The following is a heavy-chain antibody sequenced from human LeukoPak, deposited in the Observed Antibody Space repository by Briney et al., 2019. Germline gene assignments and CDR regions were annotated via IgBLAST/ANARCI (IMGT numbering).Heavy chain of an antibody. V-gene: IGHV1-8*01. CDR3: ARRKPTSGAQYWFDP. CDR2: MNPNSGNT. Sequence: GASVRVSCKASGYTFTSYDMNWVRQATGQGLEWMGWMNPNSGNTGYAQEFQGRVTMTRDTSISTAYMELSSLTSEDTAVYYCARRKPTSGAQYWFDPWGQGTLVTVSS. CDR1: GYTFTSYD. D-gene: IGHD3-10*01. J-gene: IGHJ5*02.